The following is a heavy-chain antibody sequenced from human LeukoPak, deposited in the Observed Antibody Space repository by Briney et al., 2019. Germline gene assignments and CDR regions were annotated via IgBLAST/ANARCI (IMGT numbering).Heavy chain of an antibody. D-gene: IGHD4-17*01. J-gene: IGHJ4*02. V-gene: IGHV3-23*01. CDR3: ARDSGFGYGDPFDY. CDR1: GFTFSSYA. Sequence: GGSLRLSCAASGFTFSSYAMSWVRQAPGKGLEWVSAISGSGGSTYYADSVKGRFTISRDNAKNSLYLQMNSLRAEDTAVYYCARDSGFGYGDPFDYWGQGTLVTVSS. CDR2: ISGSGGST.